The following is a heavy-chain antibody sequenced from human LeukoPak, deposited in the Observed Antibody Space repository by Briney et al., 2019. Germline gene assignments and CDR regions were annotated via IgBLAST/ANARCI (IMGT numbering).Heavy chain of an antibody. D-gene: IGHD3-22*01. J-gene: IGHJ4*02. V-gene: IGHV4-59*01. CDR3: ARFAKYYYDSSGRLDY. CDR1: GGSISSYY. Sequence: LETLSLTCTVSGGSISSYYWSWIRQPPGKGLEWIGYIYYSGSTNYNPSLKSRVTISVDTSKNQFSLKLSSVTAADTAVYYCARFAKYYYDSSGRLDYWGQGTLVTVSS. CDR2: IYYSGST.